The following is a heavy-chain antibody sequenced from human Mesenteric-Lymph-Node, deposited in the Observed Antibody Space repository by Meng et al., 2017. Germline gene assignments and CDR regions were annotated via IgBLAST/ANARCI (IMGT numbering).Heavy chain of an antibody. CDR1: GYTFTSYG. Sequence: ASVKVSCKASGYTFTSYGISWVRQAPGQGLEWMGWISAYNGNTNYAQKLQGRVTMTTDTSTSTAYMELRSLRSDDTAVYYCARDPLGPLPYYYYGMDVWGQGTTVTVSS. CDR2: ISAYNGNT. V-gene: IGHV1-18*01. D-gene: IGHD3-10*01. CDR3: ARDPLGPLPYYYYGMDV. J-gene: IGHJ6*02.